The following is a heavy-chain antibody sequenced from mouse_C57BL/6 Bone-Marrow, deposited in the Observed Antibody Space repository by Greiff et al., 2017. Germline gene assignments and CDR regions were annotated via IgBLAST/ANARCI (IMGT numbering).Heavy chain of an antibody. CDR3: ASSRYYFDY. J-gene: IGHJ2*01. V-gene: IGHV1-81*01. CDR1: GYTFTSYG. Sequence: VQLQESGAELARPGASVKLSCKASGYTFTSYGISWVKQRTGQGLEWIGEIYPRSGDTYYNEKFKGKATLTADKSSSTAYMELRSLTSEDSSVYFCASSRYYFDYWGQGTTHTVSS. CDR2: IYPRSGDT.